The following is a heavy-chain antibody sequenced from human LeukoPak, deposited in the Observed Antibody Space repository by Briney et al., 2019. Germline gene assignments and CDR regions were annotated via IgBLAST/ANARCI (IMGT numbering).Heavy chain of an antibody. V-gene: IGHV3-30-3*01. CDR2: ISYDGSNK. J-gene: IGHJ5*02. Sequence: PGGSLRLSCAASGFTVSSNYMSWVRQAPGKGLEWVAVISYDGSNKYYADSVKGRFTISRDNSKNTLYLQMNSLRAEDTAVYYCARPTKQQLPTGPFDPWGQGTLVTVSS. CDR3: ARPTKQQLPTGPFDP. CDR1: GFTVSSNY. D-gene: IGHD6-13*01.